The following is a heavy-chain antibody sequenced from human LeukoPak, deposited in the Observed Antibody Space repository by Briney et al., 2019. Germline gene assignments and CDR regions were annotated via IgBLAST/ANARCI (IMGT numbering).Heavy chain of an antibody. Sequence: GGSLRLSCAASGFTVSSNYMSWVRQAPGKGLEWVSVIYSGGSTYYADSVKGRFTISRDNSKNTLYLQMNSLRAEDTAVYYCARVEYSSSSRGYYYYHMDVWGKGTTVTVSS. D-gene: IGHD6-6*01. CDR2: IYSGGST. V-gene: IGHV3-53*01. CDR1: GFTVSSNY. CDR3: ARVEYSSSSRGYYYYHMDV. J-gene: IGHJ6*03.